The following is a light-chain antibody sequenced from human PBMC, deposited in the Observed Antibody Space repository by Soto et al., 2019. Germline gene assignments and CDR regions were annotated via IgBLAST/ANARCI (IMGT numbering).Light chain of an antibody. Sequence: QSVLTQPPSASGTPVQRVTISCSGSTSNLGSNFVYWYQQVPGAAPKLLISRNDQRPSGVPDRFSGSKSGTSASLAISGLRSEDEADYHCAAWDDSLSGVVFGGGTKLTVL. V-gene: IGLV1-47*01. CDR2: RND. CDR3: AAWDDSLSGVV. CDR1: TSNLGSNF. J-gene: IGLJ3*02.